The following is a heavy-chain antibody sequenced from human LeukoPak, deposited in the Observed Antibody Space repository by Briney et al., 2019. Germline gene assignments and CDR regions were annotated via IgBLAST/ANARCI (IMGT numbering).Heavy chain of an antibody. CDR3: ARDAQLLNYREGEMTFDP. D-gene: IGHD3-16*01. Sequence: QPGGSLRLSCAASGFTFSSYAMHWVRQAPGKGLEWVAVISYDGSNKYYADSVKGRFTISRDNSKNTLYLQMNSLRSDDTAVYYCARDAQLLNYREGEMTFDPWGQGTLVTVSS. J-gene: IGHJ5*02. CDR1: GFTFSSYA. V-gene: IGHV3-30*04. CDR2: ISYDGSNK.